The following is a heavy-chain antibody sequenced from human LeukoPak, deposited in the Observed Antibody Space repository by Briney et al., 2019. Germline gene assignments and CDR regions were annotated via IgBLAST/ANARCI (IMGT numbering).Heavy chain of an antibody. V-gene: IGHV4-59*01. Sequence: SETLSLTCTVSGGSISSYYWSWIRQPPGKGLEWIGYIYYSGSTNYNPSLKSRVTISVDTSRNQFSLKLSSVTAADTAVYYCARDSQGAFDIWGQGTMVTVSS. CDR2: IYYSGST. CDR1: GGSISSYY. CDR3: ARDSQGAFDI. J-gene: IGHJ3*02.